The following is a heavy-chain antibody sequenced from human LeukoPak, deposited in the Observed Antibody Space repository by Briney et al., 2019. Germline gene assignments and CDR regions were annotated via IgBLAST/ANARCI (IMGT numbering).Heavy chain of an antibody. CDR3: ARVNSSSWFNDY. CDR2: IYYSGST. D-gene: IGHD6-13*01. J-gene: IGHJ4*02. CDR1: GGSISSGGYY. V-gene: IGHV4-31*03. Sequence: RASETLSLTCTVSGGSISSGGYYWSWIRQHPGKGQEWIGYIYYSGSTYYNPSLKSRVTISVDTSKNQFSLKLSSVTAADTAVYYCARVNSSSWFNDYWGQGTLVTVSS.